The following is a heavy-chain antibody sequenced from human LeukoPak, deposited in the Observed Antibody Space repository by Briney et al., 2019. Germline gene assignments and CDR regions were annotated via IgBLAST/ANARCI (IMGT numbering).Heavy chain of an antibody. V-gene: IGHV4-59*01. J-gene: IGHJ4*02. CDR3: AGEGTFSSGWYVIDY. Sequence: SETLSLTCTVSGGSISGYYWSWIRQPPGKGLEWIGYIHYSGSTNYNPSLKSRVTISVDTSKNQFSLKLSSVTAADTAVYYCAGEGTFSSGWYVIDYWGQGTLVTVSS. CDR1: GGSISGYY. D-gene: IGHD6-19*01. CDR2: IHYSGST.